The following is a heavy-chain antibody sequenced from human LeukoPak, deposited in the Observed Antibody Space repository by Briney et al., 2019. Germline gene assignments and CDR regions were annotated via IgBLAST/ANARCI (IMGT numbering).Heavy chain of an antibody. CDR1: GFTFSSYA. CDR3: ARGFAAMGREYYYYMDV. D-gene: IGHD5-18*01. J-gene: IGHJ6*03. CDR2: ISGSGGST. V-gene: IGHV3-23*01. Sequence: GGSLRLSCAASGFTFSSYAMSWVRQAPGKGLEWVSAISGSGGSTYYADSVKGRFTISRDNSKNTLYLQMNSLRAEDTAVYYCARGFAAMGREYYYYMDVWGKGTTVTVSS.